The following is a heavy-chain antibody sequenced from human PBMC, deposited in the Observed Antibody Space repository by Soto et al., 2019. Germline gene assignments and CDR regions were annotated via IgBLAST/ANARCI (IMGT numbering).Heavy chain of an antibody. J-gene: IGHJ3*02. CDR3: ARRAREDVWGSYRYTDAFDI. CDR1: GYSFTSYW. D-gene: IGHD3-16*02. Sequence: GESLKISCKGSGYSFTSYWIGWVRQMPGKGLEWMGIIYPGDSDTRYSPSFQGQVTISADKSISTAYLQWSSLKASDTAMYYCARRAREDVWGSYRYTDAFDIWGQGTMVTVSS. CDR2: IYPGDSDT. V-gene: IGHV5-51*01.